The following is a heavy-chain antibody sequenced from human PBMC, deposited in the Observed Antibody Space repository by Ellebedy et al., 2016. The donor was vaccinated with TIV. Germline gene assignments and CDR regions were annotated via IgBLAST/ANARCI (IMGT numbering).Heavy chain of an antibody. CDR3: VRRAVDY. Sequence: GESLKISCAASGFTFSSYSMHWVRQAPGKGLEWVAHISSSGATIYYADSVKGRFTISRDNAKNSLYLQMNSLRDEDTAVYHCVRRAVDYWGQGTLVTVSS. CDR1: GFTFSSYS. V-gene: IGHV3-48*02. J-gene: IGHJ4*02. CDR2: ISSSGATI.